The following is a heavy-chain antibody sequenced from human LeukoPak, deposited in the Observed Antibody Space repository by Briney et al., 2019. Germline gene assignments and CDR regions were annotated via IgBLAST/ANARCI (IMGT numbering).Heavy chain of an antibody. CDR2: IYTSGST. V-gene: IGHV4-61*02. J-gene: IGHJ4*02. D-gene: IGHD3-22*01. CDR3: ARDLNRYYDSSGYLQGDY. CDR1: GGSISSGSYY. Sequence: SETLSLTCTVSGGSISSGSYYWSWIRQPAGKGLEWIGRIYTSGSTYYNPSLKSRVTISVDTSKNQFSLKLSSVTAADTAVYYCARDLNRYYDSSGYLQGDYWGQGTLVTVSS.